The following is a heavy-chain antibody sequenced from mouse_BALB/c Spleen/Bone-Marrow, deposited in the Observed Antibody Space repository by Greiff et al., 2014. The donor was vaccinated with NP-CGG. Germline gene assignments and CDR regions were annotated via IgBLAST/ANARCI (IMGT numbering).Heavy chain of an antibody. Sequence: QVQLQQPGAELAKPGASVKMSCKASGYTFTSYWMHWVKQRPGQGLEWIGYINPSTGYTEYNQKFKDKATLTADKSSSTAYMQLGSRTFEDPAVYYLERSATMIFAYWGQGTLVTVSA. CDR2: INPSTGYT. CDR3: ERSATMIFAY. J-gene: IGHJ3*01. CDR1: GYTFTSYW. D-gene: IGHD2-4*01. V-gene: IGHV1-7*01.